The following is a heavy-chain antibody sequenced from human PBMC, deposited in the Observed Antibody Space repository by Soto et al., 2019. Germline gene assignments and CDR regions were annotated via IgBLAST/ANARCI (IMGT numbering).Heavy chain of an antibody. CDR2: IYYSGST. V-gene: IGHV4-59*08. CDR3: ARQDIVVVPAAMLSAKNYYYYYMDV. J-gene: IGHJ6*03. CDR1: GGSISSYY. Sequence: SETLSLTCTVSGGSISSYYWSWIRQPPGKGLEWIGYIYYSGSTNYNPSLKSRVTISVDTSKNQFSLKLSSVTAADTAVYYCARQDIVVVPAAMLSAKNYYYYYMDVWGKGTTVTVSS. D-gene: IGHD2-2*01.